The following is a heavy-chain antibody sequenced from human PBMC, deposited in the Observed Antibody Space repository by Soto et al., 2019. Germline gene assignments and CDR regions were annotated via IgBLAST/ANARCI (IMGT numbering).Heavy chain of an antibody. V-gene: IGHV3-66*01. J-gene: IGHJ6*03. D-gene: IGHD4-4*01. CDR2: IYAAGHT. CDR3: ARAIVTPGTYYIDV. CDR1: GFTVGTNY. Sequence: EVRLVESGGGLVQPGESLRLSCEASGFTVGTNYISWVRQSPGKGLEWVSVIYAAGHTYYPDSVKGRFTISRDKSLNTVSLHMRSLRVDDTAVYYCARAIVTPGTYYIDVWGKGTTVTFSS.